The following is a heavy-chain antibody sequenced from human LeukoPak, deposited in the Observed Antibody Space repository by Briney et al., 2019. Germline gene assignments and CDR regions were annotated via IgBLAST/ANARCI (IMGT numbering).Heavy chain of an antibody. CDR1: GGSISSSNW. J-gene: IGHJ4*02. CDR3: AGFGEFSYFDY. V-gene: IGHV4-4*02. CDR2: IYHSGST. Sequence: SETLSLTCAVSGGSISSSNWWSWVRQPPGKGLEWIGEIYHSGSTNYNPSLKSRVTISVDKSKNQISLKLSSVTAADTAVYYCAGFGEFSYFDYWGQGTLVTVSS. D-gene: IGHD3-10*01.